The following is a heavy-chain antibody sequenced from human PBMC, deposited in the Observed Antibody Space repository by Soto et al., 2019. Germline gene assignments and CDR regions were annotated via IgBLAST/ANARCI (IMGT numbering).Heavy chain of an antibody. D-gene: IGHD2-21*02. CDR3: ARDMSGCSSSDCYLSGWFDP. Sequence: QLQLRESGSGLVKPSQTLSLTCTVSGAPITSGAYSWSWIRQPPGKGLEWIGFIYQSGSTHHNPSLKSRVTISVDRSKNHFSLQLTSLTAADTAVYYCARDMSGCSSSDCYLSGWFDPWGPGTLVTVSS. J-gene: IGHJ5*02. CDR1: GAPITSGAYS. V-gene: IGHV4-30-2*01. CDR2: IYQSGST.